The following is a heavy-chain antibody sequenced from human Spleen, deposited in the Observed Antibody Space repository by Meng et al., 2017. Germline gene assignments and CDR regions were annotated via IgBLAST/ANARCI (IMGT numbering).Heavy chain of an antibody. J-gene: IGHJ4*02. CDR2: IYTSGST. Sequence: SETLSLTCTVSGGSISSYYWSWIRQPAGKGLEWIGRIYTSGSTNYNPSLKSRVTMSVDTSKNQFSLKLSSVTAADTAVYYCARVRYSSGWYYFDYWGQGTLVTGSS. D-gene: IGHD6-19*01. CDR3: ARVRYSSGWYYFDY. CDR1: GGSISSYY. V-gene: IGHV4-4*07.